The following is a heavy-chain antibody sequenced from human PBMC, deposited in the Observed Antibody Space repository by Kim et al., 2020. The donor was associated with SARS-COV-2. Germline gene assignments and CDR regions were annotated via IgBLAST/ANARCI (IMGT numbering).Heavy chain of an antibody. J-gene: IGHJ4*02. D-gene: IGHD6-25*01. CDR3: ARDGGRAAGGYDK. CDR2: MATYNDGT. Sequence: ASVKVSCKASGYTFTNHGITWVRQAPGQGLEWMGWMATYNDGTAYAERVQGRVTMTKDTSTNTAFLELRSLTSDDTAVYYCARDGGRAAGGYDKWCQGTL. V-gene: IGHV1-18*01. CDR1: GYTFTNHG.